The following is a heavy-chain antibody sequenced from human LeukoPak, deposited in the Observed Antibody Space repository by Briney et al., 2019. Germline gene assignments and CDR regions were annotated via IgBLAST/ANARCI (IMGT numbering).Heavy chain of an antibody. J-gene: IGHJ5*02. V-gene: IGHV3-66*01. CDR1: GFIVSSRH. Sequence: PGGSLRLSCAASGFIVSSRHMSWVRQAPGKGLEWVSVIYSGGGTNYADSVKGGFTISRDNSKNTLYLQLNSLRAEDTAVYYCARDLYSSGPWGQGTLVTVSS. CDR2: IYSGGGT. D-gene: IGHD3-22*01. CDR3: ARDLYSSGP.